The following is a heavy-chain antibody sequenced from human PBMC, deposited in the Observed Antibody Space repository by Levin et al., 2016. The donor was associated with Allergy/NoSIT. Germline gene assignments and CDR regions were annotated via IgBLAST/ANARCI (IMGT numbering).Heavy chain of an antibody. V-gene: IGHV4-59*01. D-gene: IGHD5-18*01. Sequence: RQAPGKGLEWIGYIYYSGTTNYNPSLKSRVTISVDTSQNQFSLKLSSVTAADTAVYYCARDVPLGYSYAIGYWGQGTLVTVSS. CDR2: IYYSGTT. CDR3: ARDVPLGYSYAIGY. J-gene: IGHJ4*02.